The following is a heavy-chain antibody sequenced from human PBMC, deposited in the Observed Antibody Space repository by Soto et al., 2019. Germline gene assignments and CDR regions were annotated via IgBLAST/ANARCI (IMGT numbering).Heavy chain of an antibody. CDR1: GFTFSNAW. CDR3: TTKYSYGPNYFDY. J-gene: IGHJ4*02. Sequence: GGSLRLSCAASGFTFSNAWMNWVRQAPGKGLEWVGRIKSKTDGGTTDYAAPVKGRFTISRDDSKNTLYLQMNSLKTEDTAVYYCTTKYSYGPNYFDYWGQGTLVTVSS. CDR2: IKSKTDGGTT. V-gene: IGHV3-15*07. D-gene: IGHD5-18*01.